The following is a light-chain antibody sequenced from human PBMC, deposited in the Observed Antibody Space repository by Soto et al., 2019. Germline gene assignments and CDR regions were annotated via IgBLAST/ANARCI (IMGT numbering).Light chain of an antibody. V-gene: IGLV2-14*01. CDR3: ASFRSGTILV. Sequence: QSVLTQPPSVSGAPGQRLTISCTGPRSDIGDSNFISWYQHSPGKAPRLLIYEVNNRPSGVSKRFSGSKAGNTASLTISGLLDDDEADYFCASFRSGTILVFGSGTKVTVL. CDR2: EVN. CDR1: RSDIGDSNF. J-gene: IGLJ1*01.